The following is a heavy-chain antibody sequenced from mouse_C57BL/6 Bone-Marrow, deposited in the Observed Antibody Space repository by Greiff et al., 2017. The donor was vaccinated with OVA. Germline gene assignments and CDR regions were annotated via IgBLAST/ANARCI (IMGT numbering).Heavy chain of an antibody. CDR1: GYSFTGYY. D-gene: IGHD3-2*02. V-gene: IGHV1-42*01. Sequence: EVQLQQSGPELVKPGASVKISCKASGYSFTGYYMNWVKQSPEKSLEWIGEINPSTGGTTYNQKFKAKATLTVDKSSSTAYMQLKSLTSEDSAVYYCARRDSSGYVVGNYWGQGTTLTVSS. CDR3: ARRDSSGYVVGNY. CDR2: INPSTGGT. J-gene: IGHJ2*01.